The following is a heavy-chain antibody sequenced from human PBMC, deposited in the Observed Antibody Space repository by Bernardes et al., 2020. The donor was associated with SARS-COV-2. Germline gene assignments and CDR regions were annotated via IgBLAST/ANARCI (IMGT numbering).Heavy chain of an antibody. CDR2: VKGDGSIT. V-gene: IGHV3-74*01. Sequence: GGSLRLSCVVSGLTISNYWMHWFRQAPGKPLVWLARVKGDGSITNYEDSVKGRFNISRDNAKNTLYLQMNSLRAEDTAVYYCDLTYYYDSSGYNWGQGTLGNVSS. CDR1: GLTISNYW. J-gene: IGHJ4*02. CDR3: DLTYYYDSSGYN. D-gene: IGHD3-22*01.